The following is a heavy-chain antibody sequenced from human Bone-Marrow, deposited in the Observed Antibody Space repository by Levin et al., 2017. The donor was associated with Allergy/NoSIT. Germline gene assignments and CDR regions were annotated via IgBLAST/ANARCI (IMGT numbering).Heavy chain of an antibody. CDR2: IYSDGTT. CDR3: SRDQTGENPDIFDI. CDR1: GFTVSSNY. J-gene: IGHJ3*02. D-gene: IGHD7-27*01. Sequence: PGGSLRLSCAASGFTVSSNYMSWVRQAPGKGLEWVSVIYSDGTTYYADSVKGRFTISRDNSKNTLYLQMNSLRGEDTAVYYCSRDQTGENPDIFDIWGQGAVVTVSS. V-gene: IGHV3-53*01.